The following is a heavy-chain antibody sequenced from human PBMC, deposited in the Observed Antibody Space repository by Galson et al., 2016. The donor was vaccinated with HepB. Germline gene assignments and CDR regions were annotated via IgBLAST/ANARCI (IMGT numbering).Heavy chain of an antibody. Sequence: SLRLSCAASGFTLSSYGMHWVRQAPGKGLEWVAAISYAGRIKYYVASVKGRFTFSRDNSKNTLYLQMNSLRPDYTAVYYCVKVDPYQLQLWPFDYWGQGTLVTVSS. CDR2: ISYAGRIK. V-gene: IGHV3-30*18. D-gene: IGHD5-18*01. CDR3: VKVDPYQLQLWPFDY. J-gene: IGHJ4*02. CDR1: GFTLSSYG.